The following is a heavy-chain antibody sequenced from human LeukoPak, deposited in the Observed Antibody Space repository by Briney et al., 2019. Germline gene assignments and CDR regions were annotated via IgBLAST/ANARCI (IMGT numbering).Heavy chain of an antibody. J-gene: IGHJ6*03. CDR2: IIPILGVA. V-gene: IGHV1-69*02. CDR3: APAHYMDV. CDR1: GGTFSSYT. Sequence: SVKVSCKASGGTFSSYTISWVRQAPGEGLEWMGRIIPILGVANYAQKFQGRVTITADKSTSTAYMELSSLRSEETGVYYCAPAHYMDVWPKGNTLTVS.